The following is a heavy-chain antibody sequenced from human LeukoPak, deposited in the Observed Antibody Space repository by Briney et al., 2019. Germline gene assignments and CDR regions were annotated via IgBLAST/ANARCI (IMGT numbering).Heavy chain of an antibody. V-gene: IGHV4-59*01. CDR1: GGSISGYY. Sequence: SETLSLTCTVSGGSISGYYWSWIRQPPGKGLEWIGYIYDSGSTNNNPSLKSRVTVSVDTSKNQFSLKLSSVTAADTAVYYCARDLLSSSWVYFQHWGQGTLVTVSS. D-gene: IGHD6-13*01. CDR2: IYDSGST. CDR3: ARDLLSSSWVYFQH. J-gene: IGHJ1*01.